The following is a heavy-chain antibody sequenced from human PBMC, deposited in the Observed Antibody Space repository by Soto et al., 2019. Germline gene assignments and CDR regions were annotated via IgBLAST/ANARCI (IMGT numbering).Heavy chain of an antibody. J-gene: IGHJ6*02. CDR3: ARASGRRYCSSTSCYDRLYYYGMDV. V-gene: IGHV3-21*01. Sequence: GGSLRLSCAASGFTFSSYSMNWVRQAPGKGLEWVSSISSSSSYIYYADSVKGRFTISRDNAKNSLYLQMNSLRAEDTAVYYCARASGRRYCSSTSCYDRLYYYGMDVWGQGTTVTVSS. D-gene: IGHD2-2*01. CDR1: GFTFSSYS. CDR2: ISSSSSYI.